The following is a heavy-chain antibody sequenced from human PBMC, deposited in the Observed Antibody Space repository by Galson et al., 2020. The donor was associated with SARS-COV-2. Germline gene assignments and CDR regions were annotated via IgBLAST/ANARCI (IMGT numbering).Heavy chain of an antibody. CDR3: SRTLLFWGDAFDI. CDR1: GGSISTNY. CDR2: ISYSGIT. D-gene: IGHD7-27*01. V-gene: IGHV4-59*01. Sequence: SETLSLTCTVSGGSISTNYWSWVRQPPGKGLEWIGYISYSGITNYNPSLQSRVTVSADASKNQFSLNRSSVTAADTAVYYGSRTLLFWGDAFDIWGQGTLVTVSS. J-gene: IGHJ3*02.